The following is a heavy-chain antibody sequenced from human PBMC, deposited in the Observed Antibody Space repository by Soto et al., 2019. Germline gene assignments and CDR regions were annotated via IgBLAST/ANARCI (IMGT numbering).Heavy chain of an antibody. Sequence: PGGSLRLCCAASGFTFSSYWMHSVRQVPGKGLVWVSRIHFDGSTTHYADSVKGRFTISRDNAKNTLSLQMNSLRAEDTAVYYCARDAYISGYYQFDYWGQGTLVTVSS. V-gene: IGHV3-74*01. D-gene: IGHD6-19*01. CDR3: ARDAYISGYYQFDY. CDR1: GFTFSSYW. J-gene: IGHJ4*02. CDR2: IHFDGSTT.